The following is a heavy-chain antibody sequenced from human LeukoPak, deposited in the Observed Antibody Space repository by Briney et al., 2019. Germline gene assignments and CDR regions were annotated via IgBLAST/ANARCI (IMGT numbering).Heavy chain of an antibody. J-gene: IGHJ6*02. Sequence: PSETLSLTCTVSGGSISSSSDYWGWLRQPPGTGLEWVGSIFYSGSTYYNPSLKSRVTISVDTSKNQFSLKLYSVTAADTAVYYCARQSDYYDSSGFHYYDMDVWGQGTTVTVSS. D-gene: IGHD3-22*01. V-gene: IGHV4-39*01. CDR2: IFYSGST. CDR1: GGSISSSSDY. CDR3: ARQSDYYDSSGFHYYDMDV.